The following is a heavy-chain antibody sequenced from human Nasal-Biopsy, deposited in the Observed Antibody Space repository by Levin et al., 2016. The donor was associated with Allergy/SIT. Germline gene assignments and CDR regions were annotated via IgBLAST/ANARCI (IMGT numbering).Heavy chain of an antibody. J-gene: IGHJ4*02. Sequence: GESLKISCAASGFTFSSYGMHWVRQAPGKGLEWVAVIWYDGSNKYYADSVKGRFTISRDNSKNTLYLQMNSLRAEDTAVYYCARDGSSWYGNDYYFDYWGQGTLVTVSS. CDR3: ARDGSSWYGNDYYFDY. D-gene: IGHD6-13*01. CDR2: IWYDGSNK. V-gene: IGHV3-33*01. CDR1: GFTFSSYG.